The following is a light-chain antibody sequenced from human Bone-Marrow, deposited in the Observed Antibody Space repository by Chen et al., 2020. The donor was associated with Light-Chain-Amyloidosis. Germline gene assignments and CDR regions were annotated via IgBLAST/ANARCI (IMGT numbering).Light chain of an antibody. J-gene: IGLJ1*01. Sequence: QSALTQPASVSGSPGQSITISCTGHSSDVGGDNHVSWYQQHPDKAPKLMIYEVTNRPSWVPDRFAGSKSDNTASLTISGLQTEDEADYFCSSYTITNTLVFGSGTRVTVL. V-gene: IGLV2-14*01. CDR3: SSYTITNTLV. CDR1: SSDVGGDNH. CDR2: EVT.